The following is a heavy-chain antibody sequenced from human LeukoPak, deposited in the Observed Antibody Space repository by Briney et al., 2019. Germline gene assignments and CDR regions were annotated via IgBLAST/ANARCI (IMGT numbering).Heavy chain of an antibody. CDR3: ARGPTARALGWFDP. Sequence: SETLSLTCAVYGGSFSGYYWSWIRQPPGKGLEWIGEINHSGSTNYNPSLKSRVTISVDTSKNQFSLKLSSVTAADTAVYYCARGPTARALGWFDPWGQGTLVTVSS. CDR1: GGSFSGYY. CDR2: INHSGST. V-gene: IGHV4-34*01. J-gene: IGHJ5*02. D-gene: IGHD6-6*01.